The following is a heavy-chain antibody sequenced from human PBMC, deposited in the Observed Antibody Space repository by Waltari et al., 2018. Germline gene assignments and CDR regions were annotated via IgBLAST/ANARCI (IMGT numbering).Heavy chain of an antibody. Sequence: EVQLVESGGGLIRPGGSLRLSGEGSGFPASTSSLSWVRKSPEKGLQWPSIIYAGGATCYAASVQGRFTLSRDNSNNVVHLQMDSLRPEDSAVYYCARGPHQLIHDNYYYMDVWGKGTSVTVSS. CDR3: ARGPHQLIHDNYYYMDV. V-gene: IGHV3-53*01. D-gene: IGHD3-9*01. CDR2: IYAGGAT. J-gene: IGHJ6*03. CDR1: GFPASTSS.